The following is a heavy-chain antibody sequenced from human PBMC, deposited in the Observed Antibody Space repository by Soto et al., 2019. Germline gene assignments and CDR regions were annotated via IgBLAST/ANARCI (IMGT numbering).Heavy chain of an antibody. J-gene: IGHJ4*02. Sequence: SETLSLTCAVYGGSFSGYYWSWIRQPPGKGLEWIGEINHSGSTNYNPSLKGRVTISVDTSKNQFSLKLSSVTAADTAVYYCARVVPAAINYWGQGTLVTVSS. CDR1: GGSFSGYY. D-gene: IGHD2-2*01. CDR2: INHSGST. CDR3: ARVVPAAINY. V-gene: IGHV4-34*01.